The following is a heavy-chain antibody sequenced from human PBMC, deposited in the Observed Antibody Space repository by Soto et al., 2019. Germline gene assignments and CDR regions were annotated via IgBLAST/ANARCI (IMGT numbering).Heavy chain of an antibody. D-gene: IGHD3-22*01. CDR1: GGSISSDY. V-gene: IGHV4-59*01. CDR3: ARGHRSYYYDSSGYWTGFDY. CDR2: IYYSGST. J-gene: IGHJ4*02. Sequence: SETLSLTCTVSGGSISSDYWSWIRQPPGKGLEWIGYIYYSGSTNYNPSLKSRVTISVDTSKNQFSLKLSSVTAADTAVYYCARGHRSYYYDSSGYWTGFDYWGQGTLVTVSS.